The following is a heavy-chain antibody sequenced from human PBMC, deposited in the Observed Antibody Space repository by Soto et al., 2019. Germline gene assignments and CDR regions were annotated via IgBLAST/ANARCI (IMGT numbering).Heavy chain of an antibody. D-gene: IGHD6-6*01. Sequence: EVQLLESGGGLVQPGESLRLSCAASGFTFSCYAMSWAREAPGKGLVMVSVSSGSDDRTYSADSVKGRFTISRDNSKNTLYLPRNGLRAEDTAVYYCAKRSSSTTFAYWGQGTLVTVSS. CDR2: SSGSDDRT. J-gene: IGHJ4*02. CDR1: GFTFSCYA. V-gene: IGHV3-23*01. CDR3: AKRSSSTTFAY.